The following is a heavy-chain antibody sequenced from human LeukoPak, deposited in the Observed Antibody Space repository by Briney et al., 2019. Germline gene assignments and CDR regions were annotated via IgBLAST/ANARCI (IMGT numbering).Heavy chain of an antibody. Sequence: GGSLRLSCAASGFTFSSYEMNWVRQAPGKGLEWVSYISSSGRTIYYEDSVKGRFSISRDNAKNSLYLQMNSLRAEDTAVYYCARLIVVVPAAIYSDAFDIWGQGTMVTVSS. D-gene: IGHD2-2*01. CDR3: ARLIVVVPAAIYSDAFDI. CDR2: ISSSGRTI. CDR1: GFTFSSYE. J-gene: IGHJ3*02. V-gene: IGHV3-48*03.